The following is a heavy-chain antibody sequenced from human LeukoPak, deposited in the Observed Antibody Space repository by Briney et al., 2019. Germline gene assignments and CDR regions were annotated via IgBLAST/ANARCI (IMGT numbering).Heavy chain of an antibody. CDR3: AREGGDTAYYFDY. CDR1: GFTFSSYW. V-gene: IGHV3-7*01. Sequence: GGSLRLSCAASGFTFSSYWMSWVRQAPGKGLEWVANIKQDGSEKYYVDSVKGRFTISRDNAKNSLYLQMNSLRAEDTAVYYCAREGGDTAYYFDYWGQGTLVTVSS. D-gene: IGHD5-18*01. J-gene: IGHJ4*02. CDR2: IKQDGSEK.